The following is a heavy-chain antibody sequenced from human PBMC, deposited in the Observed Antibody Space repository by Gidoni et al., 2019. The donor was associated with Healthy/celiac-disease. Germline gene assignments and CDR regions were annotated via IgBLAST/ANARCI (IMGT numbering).Heavy chain of an antibody. J-gene: IGHJ6*02. V-gene: IGHV3-21*01. CDR2: ISSSSSYI. CDR1: GFTFSSYS. D-gene: IGHD3-22*01. Sequence: EVQLVESGGGLVKPGGSLRRSCAASGFTFSSYSMNGVRQAPGKGLEWVSSISSSSSYIYYADSVKGRFTISRDNAKNSLYLQMNSLRAEDTAVYYCARDRFGFTSSGYYHYYGMDVWGQGTTVTVSS. CDR3: ARDRFGFTSSGYYHYYGMDV.